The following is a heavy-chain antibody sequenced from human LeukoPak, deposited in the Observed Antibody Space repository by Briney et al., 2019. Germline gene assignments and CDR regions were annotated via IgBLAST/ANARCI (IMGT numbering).Heavy chain of an antibody. D-gene: IGHD4-17*01. CDR3: ARRMEGDYGNWFDS. CDR1: VGAISSYY. V-gene: IGHV4-59*08. J-gene: IGHJ5*01. Sequence: PETLSLTCTVSVGAISSYYWNWIRPPPGRGREGIGSVFYGESTNYNPSLKGRVTMSVDTSKNEFSLKLSSVTAEDTAVYYCARRMEGDYGNWFDSWGQGTLVTVSS. CDR2: VFYGEST.